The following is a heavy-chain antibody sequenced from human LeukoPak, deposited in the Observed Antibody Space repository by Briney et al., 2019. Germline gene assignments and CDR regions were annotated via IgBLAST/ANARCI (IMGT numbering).Heavy chain of an antibody. V-gene: IGHV4-59*01. CDR3: AGYGSRSSYKAFDY. D-gene: IGHD3-10*01. J-gene: IGHJ4*02. CDR1: GGSIYSSY. CDR2: VHYAEGS. Sequence: PSETLSLTCLVSGGSIYSSYWSWIRQSPGKGLEWIGYVHYAEGSYYNPSLKSRVTLSVDTSKNQFSLRLNSMTAADTAVYYCAGYGSRSSYKAFDYWGQGTLVTVSS.